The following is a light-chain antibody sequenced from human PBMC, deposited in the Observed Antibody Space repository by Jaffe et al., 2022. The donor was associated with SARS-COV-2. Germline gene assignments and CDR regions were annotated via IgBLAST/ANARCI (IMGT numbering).Light chain of an antibody. CDR2: EVS. V-gene: IGLV2-14*01. J-gene: IGLJ1*01. CDR3: SSFTNSFTYV. CDR1: SSDVGGYNY. Sequence: QSALTQPASVSGSPGQSITVSCTGTSSDVGGYNYVSWYQQHPGKAPQLIIYEVSNRPSGVSNRFSGSKSGNTASLTISGLQAEDEADYHCSSFTNSFTYVFGTGTRVTVL.